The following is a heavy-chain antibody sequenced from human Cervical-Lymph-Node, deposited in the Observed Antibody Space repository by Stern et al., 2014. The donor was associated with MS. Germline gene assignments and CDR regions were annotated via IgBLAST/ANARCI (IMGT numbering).Heavy chain of an antibody. CDR2: IGPILGLA. D-gene: IGHD2-15*01. CDR3: ARGIVSNRPAATLHNLFDP. V-gene: IGHV1-69*09. Sequence: VQLVQSGAEVKKPGSSVTVSCEAYGGTFSSSYAVSWVRQAPGQGLEGMGRIGPILGLANYALKFQNRLTITADKSTNTVFMELSSLTSEDTAVYFCARGIVSNRPAATLHNLFDPWGQGTLVTVSS. J-gene: IGHJ5*02. CDR1: GGTFSSSYA.